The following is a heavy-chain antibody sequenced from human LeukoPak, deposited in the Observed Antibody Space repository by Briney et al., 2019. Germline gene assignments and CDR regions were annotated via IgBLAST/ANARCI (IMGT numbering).Heavy chain of an antibody. CDR1: GYSLTSGYY. CDR2: IFHSGST. D-gene: IGHD6-19*01. Sequence: SETLSLTCTVSGYSLTSGYYWGWIRQPPGKGLEWIASIFHSGSTFYNPSVKSRVTISVDTSKNQFSLKLSSVTAADTAVYYCARTVDSSGWYPYYYYMDVWGKGTTVTVSS. V-gene: IGHV4-38-2*02. J-gene: IGHJ6*03. CDR3: ARTVDSSGWYPYYYYMDV.